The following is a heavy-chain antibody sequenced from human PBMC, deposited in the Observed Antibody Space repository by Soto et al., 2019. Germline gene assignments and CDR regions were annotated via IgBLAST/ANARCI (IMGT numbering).Heavy chain of an antibody. Sequence: QVQLVESGGGVVQPGTSLRPSCVGSGFTFRSYVIHWVRQAPGKGLEWVALTSYDGSNKYYDDSVKGRFTISRDNSRNTVDLQMDSLRLEDTALYYCARWGTTGGLDVWGQATLVSVSS. V-gene: IGHV3-30*19. D-gene: IGHD3-16*01. J-gene: IGHJ4*02. CDR1: GFTFRSYV. CDR3: ARWGTTGGLDV. CDR2: TSYDGSNK.